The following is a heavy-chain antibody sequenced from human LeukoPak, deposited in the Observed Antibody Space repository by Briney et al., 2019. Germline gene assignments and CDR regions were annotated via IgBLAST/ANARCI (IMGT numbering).Heavy chain of an antibody. V-gene: IGHV3-48*04. D-gene: IGHD2-21*02. Sequence: GGSLRLSCVDSKIIFSTYGMSWVRQAPEKGLEWVSYISSSSSSISYADSVKGRFTISRDNAKNSLYLQMNSLRAEDTAVYYCARLAYCGGDCYFTFDYWGQGTLVTVSS. J-gene: IGHJ4*02. CDR2: ISSSSSSI. CDR3: ARLAYCGGDCYFTFDY. CDR1: KIIFSTYG.